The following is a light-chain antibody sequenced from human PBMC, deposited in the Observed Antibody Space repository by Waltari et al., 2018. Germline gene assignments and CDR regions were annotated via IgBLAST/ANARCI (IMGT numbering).Light chain of an antibody. V-gene: IGKV1-5*03. Sequence: DIQMTQSPSTLSASVGDRVTITCRAGQSISSWLAWYQQKPGKAPNLLIYRASTLESGVPSRFSGSGSGTEFTLTISSLQPDDFATYYCQEYSQATSTFGQGTKVEVK. CDR3: QEYSQATST. J-gene: IGKJ1*01. CDR1: QSISSW. CDR2: RAS.